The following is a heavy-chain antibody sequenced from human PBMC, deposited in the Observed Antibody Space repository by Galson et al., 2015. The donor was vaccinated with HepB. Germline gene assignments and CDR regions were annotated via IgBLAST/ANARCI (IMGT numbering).Heavy chain of an antibody. CDR2: ISAYNGNT. J-gene: IGHJ4*02. CDR1: GYTFTSYG. V-gene: IGHV1-18*01. CDR3: ARDGAGYSYGPFDY. D-gene: IGHD5-18*01. Sequence: SVKVSCKASGYTFTSYGISWVRQAPGQGLEWMGWISAYNGNTNYAQKLQGRVTMTTDTSTSTAYMELRSLRSEDTAVYYCARDGAGYSYGPFDYWGQGTLVTVSS.